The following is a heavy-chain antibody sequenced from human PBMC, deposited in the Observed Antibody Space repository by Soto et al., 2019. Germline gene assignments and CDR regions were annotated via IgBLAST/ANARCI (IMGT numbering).Heavy chain of an antibody. V-gene: IGHV3-30*18. J-gene: IGHJ6*04. CDR2: ISYDGGNK. Sequence: QVHLVESGGGVVQPGRSLRLSCAASGFTFSSYGMHWVRQAPGTGLEWVAIISYDGGNKSYADSVKGRFTISRDTSKNTLYLQMNSLRAEDTAVYYWAKGRVLSYFGSGPDGWGEGTTVTFSS. CDR3: AKGRVLSYFGSGPDG. D-gene: IGHD3-10*01. CDR1: GFTFSSYG.